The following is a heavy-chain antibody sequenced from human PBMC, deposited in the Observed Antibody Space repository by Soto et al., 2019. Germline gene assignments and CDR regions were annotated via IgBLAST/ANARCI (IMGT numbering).Heavy chain of an antibody. CDR2: IYWDDDE. CDR1: GFSLSTSGVG. V-gene: IGHV2-5*02. J-gene: IGHJ6*02. D-gene: IGHD3-10*01. Sequence: QITLKESGPTLVKPTQTLTLTCTFSGFSLSTSGVGVGWIRQPPGKALEWLALIYWDDDERYSPSLRSRVTISNDTSRIQVVLTMTKMDPVDTATYYCVHRNQLYSYCSAGEEHMDVWGLGTTVTVSS. CDR3: VHRNQLYSYCSAGEEHMDV.